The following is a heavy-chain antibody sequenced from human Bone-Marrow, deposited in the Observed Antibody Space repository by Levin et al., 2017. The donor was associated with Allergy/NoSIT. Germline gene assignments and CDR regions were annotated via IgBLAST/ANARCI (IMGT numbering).Heavy chain of an antibody. Sequence: PGGSLRLSCAASGFVFSVYSTLWVRQAPGSGLEWVAAISHDGSIISYTDSVKGRFTVSRDNSKNTLYLQMSSLRTEDTAIYFCAKIGYGFSLGNGFDVWGQGTQVTVSS. V-gene: IGHV3-30-3*01. J-gene: IGHJ4*02. CDR3: AKIGYGFSLGNGFDV. CDR2: ISHDGSII. D-gene: IGHD5-12*01. CDR1: GFVFSVYS.